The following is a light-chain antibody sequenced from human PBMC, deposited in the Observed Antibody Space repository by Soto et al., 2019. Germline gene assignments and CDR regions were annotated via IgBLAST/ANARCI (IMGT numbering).Light chain of an antibody. CDR3: QEYGSSPQT. CDR2: GAS. CDR1: QSVSSRY. V-gene: IGKV3-20*01. J-gene: IGKJ1*01. Sequence: IVLTQSPGTLSLSPGERATLSCRARQSVSSRYLAWYQQKPGQAPRLLIYGASSRATGIPDSFSGSGSGTDFTLTISSLAPEYFAAYSCQEYGSSPQTLGKGTKVDIK.